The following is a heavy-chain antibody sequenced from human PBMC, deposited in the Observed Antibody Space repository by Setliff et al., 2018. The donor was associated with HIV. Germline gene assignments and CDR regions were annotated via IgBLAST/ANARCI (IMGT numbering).Heavy chain of an antibody. CDR3: ARGFDHGDYEESGYVFYYMDV. D-gene: IGHD4-17*01. Sequence: SETLSLTCTVSGGSISRFYWSWIRQPPGKGPEWIGSIYYGGTNYSPSLRSRVTISLDTSKNQFSLRLSSVTAADTALYFCARGFDHGDYEESGYVFYYMDVWGKGTTVTVS. J-gene: IGHJ6*03. CDR2: IYYGGT. CDR1: GGSISRFY. V-gene: IGHV4-59*01.